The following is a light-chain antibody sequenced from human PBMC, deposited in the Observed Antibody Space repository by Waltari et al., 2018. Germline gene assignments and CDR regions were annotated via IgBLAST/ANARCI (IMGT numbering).Light chain of an antibody. Sequence: DIEMTQSPSTLSASVGDRVTITCLASQSISNWLAWYQQKPGKAPKLLIYKASSLQTDVPSRFSGSGSGTEFTLTISSLQPDDFATFYCQHYSRYPPTFGGGTKVEIK. CDR2: KAS. J-gene: IGKJ4*01. CDR3: QHYSRYPPT. CDR1: QSISNW. V-gene: IGKV1-5*03.